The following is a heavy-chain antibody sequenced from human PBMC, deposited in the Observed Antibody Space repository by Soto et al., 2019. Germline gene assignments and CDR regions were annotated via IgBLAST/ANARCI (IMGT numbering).Heavy chain of an antibody. CDR3: ARGDIVVVPAAIPYYYYYGMDV. J-gene: IGHJ6*02. CDR2: INHSGST. D-gene: IGHD2-2*01. Sequence: QVQLQQWGAGLLKPSETLSLTCAVYGGSFSGYYWSWIRQPPGKGLEWIGEINHSGSTNYNPSLKSRVTISVDTSKNQFSLKLSSVTAADTAVYYCARGDIVVVPAAIPYYYYYGMDVWGQGTTVTVSS. CDR1: GGSFSGYY. V-gene: IGHV4-34*01.